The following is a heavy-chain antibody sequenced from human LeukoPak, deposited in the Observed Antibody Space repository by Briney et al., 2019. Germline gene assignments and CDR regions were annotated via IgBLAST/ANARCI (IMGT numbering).Heavy chain of an antibody. CDR3: ARETPDGYDY. D-gene: IGHD5-24*01. J-gene: IGHJ4*02. Sequence: GGSLRLSCAASGFTLSYYNMNWVRQAPGKGLEWVSSISSSSSYIYYADSVKGRFTISRDNAKNSLYLQMNSLRADDTAVYYCARETPDGYDYWGQGALVTVSS. CDR2: ISSSSSYI. V-gene: IGHV3-21*01. CDR1: GFTLSYYN.